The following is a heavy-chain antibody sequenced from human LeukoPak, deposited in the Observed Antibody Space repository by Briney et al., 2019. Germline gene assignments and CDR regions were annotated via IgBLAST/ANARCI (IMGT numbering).Heavy chain of an antibody. V-gene: IGHV1-46*01. CDR2: INPSGGST. D-gene: IGHD1-26*01. J-gene: IGHJ4*02. CDR1: GYTFTNYY. CDR3: ARDQVRGGSNHCDFDY. Sequence: ASVKVSCKASGYTFTNYYIHWVRQAPGQGLEWMGIINPSGGSTTYAQKFQGRVTMTRDTSTSTVYMELSSLKSEDTAVYYCARDQVRGGSNHCDFDYWGQGSLVTVSS.